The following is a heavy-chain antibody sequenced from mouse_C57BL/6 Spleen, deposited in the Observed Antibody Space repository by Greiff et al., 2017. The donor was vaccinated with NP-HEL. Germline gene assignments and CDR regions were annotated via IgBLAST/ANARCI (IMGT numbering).Heavy chain of an antibody. CDR2: IDPSDSYT. CDR1: GYTFTSYW. CDR3: ARFENYYGSSYGYFDY. V-gene: IGHV1-69*01. D-gene: IGHD1-1*01. J-gene: IGHJ2*01. Sequence: QVHVKQPGAELVMPGASVKLSCKASGYTFTSYWMHWVKQRPGQGLEWIGEIDPSDSYTNYNQKFKGKSTLTVDKSSSTAYMQLSSLTSEDSAVYYCARFENYYGSSYGYFDYWGQGTALTVSS.